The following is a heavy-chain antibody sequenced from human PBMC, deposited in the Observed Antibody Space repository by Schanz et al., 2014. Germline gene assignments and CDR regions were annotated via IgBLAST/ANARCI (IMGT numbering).Heavy chain of an antibody. CDR2: INSDDTTK. J-gene: IGHJ5*02. D-gene: IGHD1-26*01. Sequence: EVRLVESGGGLVQSGGSLRLSCAASGFTFSSYWMHWVRQAPGKGLVWVSRINSDDTTKSYADSVKGRFTISRDNGEDTTYLQMNSLRVEDTGVYYCASVRGSGSYSFHYLDPWGQGTLVTVAS. V-gene: IGHV3-74*03. CDR3: ASVRGSGSYSFHYLDP. CDR1: GFTFSSYW.